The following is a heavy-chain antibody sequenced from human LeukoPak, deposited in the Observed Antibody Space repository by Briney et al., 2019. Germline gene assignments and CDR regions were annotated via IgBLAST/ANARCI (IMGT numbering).Heavy chain of an antibody. J-gene: IGHJ5*02. V-gene: IGHV3-30*02. Sequence: PGGSLRLSCAASGFTFSSYGMHWVRQAPGKGLEWVAFIRYDGSNKYYADSVKGRFTISRDNSKNTLYLQMNSLRAEDTAVYYCASIVVVVAAAHHWARGPRVPVS. CDR1: GFTFSSYG. CDR2: IRYDGSNK. CDR3: ASIVVVVAAAHH. D-gene: IGHD2-15*01.